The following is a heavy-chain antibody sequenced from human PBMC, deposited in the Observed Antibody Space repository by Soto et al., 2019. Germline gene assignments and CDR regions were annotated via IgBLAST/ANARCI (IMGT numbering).Heavy chain of an antibody. CDR2: INAGNGNT. J-gene: IGHJ4*02. CDR3: ARSIVVVTVLAY. CDR1: GYSFTSYA. V-gene: IGHV1-3*01. D-gene: IGHD2-21*02. Sequence: ASVKVSCKASGYSFTSYAMHWVRQAPGQRLEWMGWINAGNGNTKYSQKFQGRVTITRDTSASTAYMELSSLRSEDTAVYYCARSIVVVTVLAYWGQGTLVTVSS.